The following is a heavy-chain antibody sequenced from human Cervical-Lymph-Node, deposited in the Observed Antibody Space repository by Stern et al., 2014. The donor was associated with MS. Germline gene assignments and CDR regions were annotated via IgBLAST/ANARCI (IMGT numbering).Heavy chain of an antibody. CDR3: ARDHSSSWYEH. CDR1: GGSVSSGSYY. D-gene: IGHD6-13*01. CDR2: IYYSGST. J-gene: IGHJ1*01. Sequence: QLQLQESGPGLVKPSETLSLTCTVSGGSVSSGSYYWSWIRQPPGKGLEWIGYIYYSGSTNYNPSLKSRVTISVDTSKNQFSLKLSSVTAADTAVYYCARDHSSSWYEHWGQGTLVTVSS. V-gene: IGHV4-61*01.